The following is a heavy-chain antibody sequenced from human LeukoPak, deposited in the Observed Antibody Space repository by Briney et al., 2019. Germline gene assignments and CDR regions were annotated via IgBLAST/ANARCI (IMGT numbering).Heavy chain of an antibody. Sequence: SVKVSCKASGGTFSSYAISWVRQAPGQGLEWMGGVIPIFGTANYAQKFQGRVTITTDESTSTAYMELSSLRSEDTAVYYCARDLTAADYYYLDVWGKGTTVTVSS. CDR3: ARDLTAADYYYLDV. D-gene: IGHD6-13*01. J-gene: IGHJ6*03. CDR1: GGTFSSYA. V-gene: IGHV1-69*05. CDR2: VIPIFGTA.